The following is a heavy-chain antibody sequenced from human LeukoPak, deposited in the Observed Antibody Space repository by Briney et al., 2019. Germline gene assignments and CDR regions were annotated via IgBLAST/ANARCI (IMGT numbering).Heavy chain of an antibody. V-gene: IGHV1-2*02. J-gene: IGHJ4*02. CDR3: ARYQDLPRTAFDY. CDR2: INPNSGGT. CDR1: GYTFTGYY. Sequence: ASVKVSCKASGYTFTGYYMHWVRQAPGQGLEWMGWINPNSGGTNYAQKFQGRVTMTRDTSISTAYMELSRLRSDDTAVYYCARYQDLPRTAFDYWGQGTLVTVSS.